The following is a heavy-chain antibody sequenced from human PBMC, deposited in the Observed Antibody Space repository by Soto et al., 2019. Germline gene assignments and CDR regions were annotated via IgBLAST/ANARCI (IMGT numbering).Heavy chain of an antibody. D-gene: IGHD1-26*01. CDR1: GYTFTVYY. J-gene: IGHJ6*02. Sequence: ASVKVSCKASGYTFTVYYMHCVRQSPGQGLEWMGWINPNSGGTNYAQKFQGWVTMTRDTSISTAYMELSRLRSDDTAVYYCARVNVGYYYYGMDVWGQGTTVTVSS. CDR3: ARVNVGYYYYGMDV. V-gene: IGHV1-2*04. CDR2: INPNSGGT.